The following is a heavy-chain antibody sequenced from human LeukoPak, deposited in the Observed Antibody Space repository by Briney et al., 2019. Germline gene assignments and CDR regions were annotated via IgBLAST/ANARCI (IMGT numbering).Heavy chain of an antibody. V-gene: IGHV4-59*12. CDR1: GGSISSYY. Sequence: SETLSLTCTVSGGSISSYYWSWIRQPPGKGLEWIGYIYYSGSTNYNPSLKSRVTISVDTSKNQFSLKLSSVTAADTAVYYCARDCSSTSCYKNFDYWGQGTLVTVSS. J-gene: IGHJ4*02. CDR2: IYYSGST. D-gene: IGHD2-2*02. CDR3: ARDCSSTSCYKNFDY.